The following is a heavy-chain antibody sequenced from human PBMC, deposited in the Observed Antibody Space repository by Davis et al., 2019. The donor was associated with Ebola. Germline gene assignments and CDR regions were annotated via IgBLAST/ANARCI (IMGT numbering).Heavy chain of an antibody. J-gene: IGHJ6*04. CDR3: ARGWLRRGMDV. CDR1: GDSVSSAG. D-gene: IGHD5-18*01. CDR2: TYYTSKWFN. V-gene: IGHV6-1*01. Sequence: PSETLSLTCAISGDSVSSAGWNWIRQSPSRGLEWLGRTYYTSKWFNDYAVSVKGRITVNADTSKNQFSLQLDSVTPEDTALYYCARGWLRRGMDVWGEGTTVTVSS.